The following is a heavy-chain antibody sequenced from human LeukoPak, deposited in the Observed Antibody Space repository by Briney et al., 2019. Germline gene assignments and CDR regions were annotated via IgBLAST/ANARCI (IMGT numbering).Heavy chain of an antibody. D-gene: IGHD3-22*01. CDR3: AKYYYDLSGDY. CDR1: GFTSSNYG. V-gene: IGHV3-33*06. CDR2: IWYDGSNK. Sequence: GGSLRLSCAASGFTSSNYGMHWVRQAPGKGLEWVAVIWYDGSNKYYADSVKGRFTISRDNSKRTLYLQMNGLRVEDTAVYYCAKYYYDLSGDYWGQGTLVTVSS. J-gene: IGHJ4*02.